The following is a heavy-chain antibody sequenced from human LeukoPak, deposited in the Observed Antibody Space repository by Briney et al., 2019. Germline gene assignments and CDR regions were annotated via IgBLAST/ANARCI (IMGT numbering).Heavy chain of an antibody. CDR1: GFTFSAYS. Sequence: PGGSLRLSCAASGFTFSAYSMKWVRQAPGQGLEWISYTSSGGTYKHYADSVKGRFTISGDDAKNSLFLQMNSLRDEDTAVYYCAREAYYGGLDIWGQGTMVTVSS. J-gene: IGHJ3*02. CDR3: AREAYYGGLDI. CDR2: TSSGGTYK. D-gene: IGHD3-10*01. V-gene: IGHV3-48*02.